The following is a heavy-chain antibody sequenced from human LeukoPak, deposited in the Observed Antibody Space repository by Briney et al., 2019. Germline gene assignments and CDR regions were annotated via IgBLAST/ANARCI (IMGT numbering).Heavy chain of an antibody. CDR1: GFTFSSYE. CDR3: VGGGLPYFDY. CDR2: ISSSGSTI. Sequence: PGGSLRLSCAASGFTFSSYEMNWVRQAPGKGLEWVSYISSSGSTIYYADSVKGRFTISRDNAKNSLFLQMDSLRAEDTAIYYCVGGGLPYFDYWGQGTLVTVSS. V-gene: IGHV3-48*03. J-gene: IGHJ4*02. D-gene: IGHD2-15*01.